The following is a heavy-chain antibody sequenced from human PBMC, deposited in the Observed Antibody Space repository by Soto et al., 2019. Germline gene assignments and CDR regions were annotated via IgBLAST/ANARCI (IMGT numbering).Heavy chain of an antibody. CDR3: AREGTYSSSWYSDYYGMDV. Sequence: TSETLSLTCAVYGGSFSGYYWSWIRQPPGKGLEWIGEINHSGSTNYNPSLKSRVTISVDTSKNQFSLKLSSVTAADTAVYYCAREGTYSSSWYSDYYGMDVWGQGTTVTVSS. J-gene: IGHJ6*02. CDR1: GGSFSGYY. CDR2: INHSGST. D-gene: IGHD6-13*01. V-gene: IGHV4-34*01.